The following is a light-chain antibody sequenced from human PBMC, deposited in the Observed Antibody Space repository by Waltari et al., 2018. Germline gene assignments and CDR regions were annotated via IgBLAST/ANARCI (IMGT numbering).Light chain of an antibody. J-gene: IGKJ1*01. CDR3: HQSSSLPRT. Sequence: IVLTQSPDIHSVTPTEKVTITCRASQSIGTSLHWYQQQPDQSPKRLIQYASQSVSGVPSRFSGSGSGTEFTLTIHSLEAEDVAAYYCHQSSSLPRTFGQGTKVEI. CDR1: QSIGTS. CDR2: YAS. V-gene: IGKV6D-21*02.